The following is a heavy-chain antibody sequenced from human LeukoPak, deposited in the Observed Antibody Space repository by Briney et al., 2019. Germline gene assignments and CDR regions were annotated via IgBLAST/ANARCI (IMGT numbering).Heavy chain of an antibody. J-gene: IGHJ5*02. Sequence: SQTLSLTCTVSGGSISSGDYYWSWIRQPPGKGLEWIGYIYYSGSTYYNPSLKSRVTISVDTSKNQFSLKLSSVTAADTAVYYCARERSPEDDYGDYVGWFDPWGQGTLVTVSS. CDR3: ARERSPEDDYGDYVGWFDP. D-gene: IGHD4-17*01. V-gene: IGHV4-30-4*01. CDR1: GGSISSGDYY. CDR2: IYYSGST.